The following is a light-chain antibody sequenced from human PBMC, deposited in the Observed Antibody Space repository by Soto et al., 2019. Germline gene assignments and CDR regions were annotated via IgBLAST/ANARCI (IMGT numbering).Light chain of an antibody. J-gene: IGKJ5*01. V-gene: IGKV3-11*01. CDR1: QSVSSY. CDR2: DAS. CDR3: QQRSNWRIT. Sequence: EIVLTQSPATLSLSPGERATLSCRASQSVSSYLAWYQQKPGQAPRLLIYDASNRATGIPARFSGSGSGTDFTLTISSLEPEDCAFYYCQQRSNWRITFGQGTRLEIK.